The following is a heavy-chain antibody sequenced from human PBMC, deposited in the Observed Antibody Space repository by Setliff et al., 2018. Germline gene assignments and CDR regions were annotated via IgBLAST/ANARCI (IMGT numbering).Heavy chain of an antibody. CDR3: ARRDSTSYYGYSFDF. D-gene: IGHD3-22*01. CDR1: GGSISSSW. J-gene: IGHJ4*02. Sequence: PSETLSLTCSVSGGSISSSWWGWIRQPTGKRLEWIGHIDRSGNTFYNPSLRSRVTISVDTSKNQISLKLTSVSAADTAVYYCARRDSTSYYGYSFDFWGRGTLVTVSS. V-gene: IGHV4-59*04. CDR2: IDRSGNT.